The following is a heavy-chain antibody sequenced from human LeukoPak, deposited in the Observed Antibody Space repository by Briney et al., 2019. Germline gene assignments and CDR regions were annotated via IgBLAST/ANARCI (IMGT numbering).Heavy chain of an antibody. J-gene: IGHJ4*02. Sequence: NPSVTLSLTCTVSGGSTSSYYWGWIQHPAGQGLEWLGRIYTGRTTNYKPTLKSRVTGSGDTSKNQFSLKLSSVTAADTAVYYCARAGENTTVTTPGYFVYWGQGALVTVSS. CDR2: IYTGRTT. CDR3: ARAGENTTVTTPGYFVY. D-gene: IGHD4-17*01. V-gene: IGHV4-4*07. CDR1: GGSTSSYY.